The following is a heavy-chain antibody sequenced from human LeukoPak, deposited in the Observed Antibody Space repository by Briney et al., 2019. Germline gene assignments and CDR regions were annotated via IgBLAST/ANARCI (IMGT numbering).Heavy chain of an antibody. Sequence: SETLSLTCTVSGGSISSYYWSWIRQPPGKGLEWIGYIYYSGSTNYNPSLKSRVTISVDTSKNQFSLKLSSVTAADTAVYYRARTYSGSYTGAYYFDYWGQGTLVTVSS. CDR2: IYYSGST. CDR1: GGSISSYY. V-gene: IGHV4-59*01. D-gene: IGHD1-26*01. J-gene: IGHJ4*02. CDR3: ARTYSGSYTGAYYFDY.